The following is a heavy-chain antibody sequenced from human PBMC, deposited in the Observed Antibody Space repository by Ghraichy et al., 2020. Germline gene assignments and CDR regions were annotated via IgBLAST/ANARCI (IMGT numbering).Heavy chain of an antibody. CDR1: GGSISSSSYY. J-gene: IGHJ4*02. D-gene: IGHD3-22*01. V-gene: IGHV4-39*01. Sequence: SETLSLTCTVSGGSISSSSYYWGWIRQPPGKGLEWIGSIYYSGSTYYNPSLKSRVTISVDTSKNQFSLKLSSVTAAYTAVYYCARVNYYDSSGYYYPTLSVDYWGQGTLVTVSS. CDR3: ARVNYYDSSGYYYPTLSVDY. CDR2: IYYSGST.